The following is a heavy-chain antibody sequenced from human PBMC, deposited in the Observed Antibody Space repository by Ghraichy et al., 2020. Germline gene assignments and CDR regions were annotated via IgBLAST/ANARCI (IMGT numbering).Heavy chain of an antibody. V-gene: IGHV3-20*04. CDR3: ARDRSSGWPDASDI. CDR2: ISWSGAST. CDR1: GFTFDDYG. D-gene: IGHD6-19*01. J-gene: IGHJ3*02. Sequence: GALRLSCAASGFTFDDYGMNWVRQVPGKGLEWVSGISWSGASTGHADSVRGRFTISRDNAKNSLYLQMNSLRAEDTALYYCARDRSSGWPDASDIWGRGTMVIVSS.